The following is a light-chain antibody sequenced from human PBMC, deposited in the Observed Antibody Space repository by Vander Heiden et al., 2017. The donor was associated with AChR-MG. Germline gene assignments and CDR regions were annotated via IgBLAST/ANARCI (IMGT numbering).Light chain of an antibody. V-gene: IGLV2-14*03. Sequence: QSALTQPASMFGSPGQSIIISCTGTSSDVGQYNYVSWYQQPPGKAPKLLIYDVTKRPSGISSRFSGSKSASTASLTISGPQAEDEADYYCSSYTSSGSLEVFGTGTKVTVL. CDR1: SSDVGQYNY. J-gene: IGLJ1*01. CDR3: SSYTSSGSLEV. CDR2: DVT.